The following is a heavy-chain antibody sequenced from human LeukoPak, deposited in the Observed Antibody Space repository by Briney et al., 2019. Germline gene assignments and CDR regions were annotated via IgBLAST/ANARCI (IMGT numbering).Heavy chain of an antibody. D-gene: IGHD4-17*01. CDR3: ARDIDNYGDYIPY. V-gene: IGHV3-11*04. CDR2: ISSSGSTI. J-gene: IGHJ4*02. Sequence: GGSLRLSCAASGFTFSDYYMSWIRQAPGKGLEWVSYISSSGSTIYYADSVKGRFTISRDNAKNSLYLQMNSLRAEDTAVCYCARDIDNYGDYIPYWGQGTLVTVPS. CDR1: GFTFSDYY.